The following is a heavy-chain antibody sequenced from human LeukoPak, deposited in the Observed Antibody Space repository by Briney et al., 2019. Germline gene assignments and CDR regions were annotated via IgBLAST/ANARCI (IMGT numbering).Heavy chain of an antibody. CDR3: AKADDILDPRAFDI. CDR1: GFTFSSYG. CDR2: ISYDGSNK. J-gene: IGHJ3*02. V-gene: IGHV3-30*18. Sequence: GGSLRLSCAASGFTFSSYGMHWVRQAPGKGLEWVAVISYDGSNKYYADSVKGRFTISRDNSKNTLYLQMNSLRAEDTAVYYCAKADDILDPRAFDIWGQGTMVTVSS. D-gene: IGHD3-9*01.